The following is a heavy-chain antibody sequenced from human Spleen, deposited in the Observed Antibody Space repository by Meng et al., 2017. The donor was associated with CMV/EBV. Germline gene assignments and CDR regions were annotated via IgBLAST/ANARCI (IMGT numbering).Heavy chain of an antibody. D-gene: IGHD3-16*01. CDR1: GFTFSSYG. J-gene: IGHJ4*02. CDR3: ARQWDYGYNSLDY. V-gene: IGHV3-30*02. CDR2: IRYDGSNK. Sequence: GESLKISCAASGFTFSSYGMHWVRQAPGKGLEWVAFIRYDGSNKYYADSVKGRFTISRENAKNSFSLQMNSLRVGDTAVYYCARQWDYGYNSLDYWGQGTLVTVSS.